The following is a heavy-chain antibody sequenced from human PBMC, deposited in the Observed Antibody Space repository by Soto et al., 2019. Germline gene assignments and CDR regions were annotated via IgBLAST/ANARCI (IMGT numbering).Heavy chain of an antibody. J-gene: IGHJ6*02. CDR3: ASPRYCSGGSCYYYYGMDV. D-gene: IGHD2-15*01. CDR2: IIPIFGTA. CDR1: GGTFSSYA. Sequence: QVQLVQSGAEVKKPGSSVKVSCKASGGTFSSYAISWVRQAPGQGLEWMGGIIPIFGTANYAQKFQGRVTITADESTSTAYMELSSLRSEDTAVYYCASPRYCSGGSCYYYYGMDVWGQGTTVTVSS. V-gene: IGHV1-69*12.